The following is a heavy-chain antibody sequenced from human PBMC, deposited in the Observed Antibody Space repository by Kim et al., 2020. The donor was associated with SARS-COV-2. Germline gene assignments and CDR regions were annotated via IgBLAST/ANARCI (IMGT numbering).Heavy chain of an antibody. J-gene: IGHJ4*02. CDR1: GGSISSSSYY. V-gene: IGHV4-39*01. Sequence: SETLSLTCTVSGGSISSSSYYWGWIRQPPGKGLEWIGSIYYSGSTYYNPSLKSRVTISVDTSKNQFSLKLSSVTAADTAVYYCARHVLASGYDPFDYWGQGTLVTVSS. D-gene: IGHD5-12*01. CDR2: IYYSGST. CDR3: ARHVLASGYDPFDY.